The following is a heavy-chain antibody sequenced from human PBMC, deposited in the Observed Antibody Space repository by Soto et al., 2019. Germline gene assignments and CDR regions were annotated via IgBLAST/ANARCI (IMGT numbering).Heavy chain of an antibody. J-gene: IGHJ5*02. D-gene: IGHD2-2*01. Sequence: GGSLRLSCAASGFTFSSYAMHWVRQAPGKGLEWVAVISYDGSNKYYADSVKGRFTISRDNSKNTLYLQMNSLRAEDTAVYYCARPHRVVPAAILPNWFDPWGQGTLVTVPQ. V-gene: IGHV3-30-3*01. CDR2: ISYDGSNK. CDR1: GFTFSSYA. CDR3: ARPHRVVPAAILPNWFDP.